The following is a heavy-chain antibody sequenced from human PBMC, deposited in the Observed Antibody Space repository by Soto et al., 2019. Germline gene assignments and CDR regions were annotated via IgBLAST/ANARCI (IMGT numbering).Heavy chain of an antibody. CDR3: AKEGQRGYYFDY. J-gene: IGHJ4*02. Sequence: EVQLVESGGGLVQPGRSLRLSCAASGFTFDDYAMHWVRQAPGKGLEGVSGISWNSGSIGYADSVKGRFTISRDNAKNSLYLQMNSLRAEDTALYYCAKEGQRGYYFDYWGQGTLVTVSS. CDR1: GFTFDDYA. CDR2: ISWNSGSI. V-gene: IGHV3-9*01.